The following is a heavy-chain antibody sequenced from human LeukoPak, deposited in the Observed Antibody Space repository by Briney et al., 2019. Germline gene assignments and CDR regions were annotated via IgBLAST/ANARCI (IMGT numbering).Heavy chain of an antibody. CDR2: ISDSGNT. CDR3: AKAPVTTCRGAYCYPFDY. D-gene: IGHD2-21*01. CDR1: GFTLSSYA. Sequence: QAGGSLRLSCAGSGFTLSSYAMSWVRQAPGKGLEWVSAISDSGNTYHADSVKGRFTISRDSSKNTLFLQMNRLRPEDAAVYYCAKAPVTTCRGAYCYPFDYWGQGTLVTVSS. J-gene: IGHJ4*02. V-gene: IGHV3-23*01.